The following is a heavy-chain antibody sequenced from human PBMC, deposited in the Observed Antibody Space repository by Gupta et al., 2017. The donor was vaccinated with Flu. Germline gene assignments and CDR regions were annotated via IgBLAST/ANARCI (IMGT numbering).Heavy chain of an antibody. CDR3: ARIRSYSSSWYLWFDP. CDR2: IFSNDEK. Sequence: PPGKALEWLAHIFSNDEKSYSTSLKSRLTISKDTSKSQVVLTMTNMDPVDTATYYCARIRSYSSSWYLWFDPWGQGTLVTVSS. D-gene: IGHD6-13*01. J-gene: IGHJ5*02. V-gene: IGHV2-26*01.